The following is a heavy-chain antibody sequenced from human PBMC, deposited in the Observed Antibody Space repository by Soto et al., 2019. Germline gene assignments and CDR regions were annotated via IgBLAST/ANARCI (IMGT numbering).Heavy chain of an antibody. CDR2: INAGNGNT. D-gene: IGHD3-10*01. V-gene: IGHV1-3*01. CDR1: GYTFTSYS. CDR3: ARDNRMVRGPYYYYGMDV. J-gene: IGHJ6*02. Sequence: ASVKVSCKASGYTFTSYSMHWVRQAPGQRLEWMGWINAGNGNTKYSQKFQGRVTITRDTSASTAYMELSSLRSEDTAVYYCARDNRMVRGPYYYYGMDVWGQGTTVTVSS.